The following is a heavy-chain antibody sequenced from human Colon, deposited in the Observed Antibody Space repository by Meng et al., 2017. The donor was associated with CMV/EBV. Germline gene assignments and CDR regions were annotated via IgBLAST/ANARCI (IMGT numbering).Heavy chain of an antibody. CDR3: ATDTARVRGY. CDR1: GLTFSSYW. CDR2: INPDESEK. Sequence: GESLKISCEVSGLTFSSYWFSWVRQAPEKGLEWVVNINPDESEKYYLDSVKGRFTIFRDNAKNSLYLQVNSLRVDDTAVYYCATDTARVRGYWGQGTLVTVSS. J-gene: IGHJ4*02. D-gene: IGHD3-10*01. V-gene: IGHV3-7*04.